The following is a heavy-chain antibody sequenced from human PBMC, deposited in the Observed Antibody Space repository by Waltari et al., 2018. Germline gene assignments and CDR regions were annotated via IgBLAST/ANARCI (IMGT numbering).Heavy chain of an antibody. J-gene: IGHJ5*02. CDR1: GYMFNDYG. CDR3: ARVYYDTLTGCMRWLDP. D-gene: IGHD3-9*01. V-gene: IGHV1-18*01. CDR2: IRAKTGEI. Sequence: GQLVQSAAEVRKPGASVKVSCKASGYMFNDYGITWVRQAPGQGLEYMGWIRAKTGEINYAQRLEDRLTLTTDRSGRTVYMELRNLRSDDTATYYGARVYYDTLTGCMRWLDPWGQGTLVTVSS.